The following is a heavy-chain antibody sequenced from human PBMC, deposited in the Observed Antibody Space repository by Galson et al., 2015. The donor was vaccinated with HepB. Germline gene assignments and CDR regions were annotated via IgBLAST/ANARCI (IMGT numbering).Heavy chain of an antibody. CDR3: AKDITPKDRNILTGLRTDAFDI. CDR1: GFTFDDYA. Sequence: SLRLSCAASGFTFDDYAMHWVRQAPGKGLEWVSGISWNSGSIGYADSVKGRFTISRDNAKNSLYLQMNSLRAEDTALYYCAKDITPKDRNILTGLRTDAFDIWGQGTMVTVSS. CDR2: ISWNSGSI. V-gene: IGHV3-9*01. D-gene: IGHD3-9*01. J-gene: IGHJ3*02.